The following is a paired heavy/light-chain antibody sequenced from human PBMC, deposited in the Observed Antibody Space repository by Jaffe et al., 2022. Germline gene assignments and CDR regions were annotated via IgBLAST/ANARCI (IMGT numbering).Heavy chain of an antibody. CDR3: ARRIEGIAARRGGLDYYYYMDV. J-gene: IGHJ6*03. CDR1: GGSISSSSYY. D-gene: IGHD6-6*01. V-gene: IGHV4-39*01. CDR2: IYYSGST. Sequence: QLQLQESGPGLVKPSETLSLTCTVSGGSISSSSYYWGWIRQPPGKGLEWIGSIYYSGSTYYNPSLKSRVTISVDTSKNQFSLKLSSVTAADTAVYYCARRIEGIAARRGGLDYYYYMDVWGKGTTVTVSS.
Light chain of an antibody. Sequence: SYVLTQPPSVSVAPGQTARITCGGNNIGSKSVHWYQQKPGQAPVLVVYDDSDRPSGIPERFSGSNSGNTATLTISRVEAGDEADYYCQVWDSSSAVFGTGTKVTVL. V-gene: IGLV3-21*02. CDR2: DDS. CDR1: NIGSKS. J-gene: IGLJ1*01. CDR3: QVWDSSSAV.